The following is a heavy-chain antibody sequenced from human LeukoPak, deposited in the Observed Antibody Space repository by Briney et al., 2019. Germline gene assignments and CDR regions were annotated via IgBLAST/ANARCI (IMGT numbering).Heavy chain of an antibody. CDR2: INPSGGST. V-gene: IGHV1-46*01. J-gene: IGHJ4*02. CDR3: ARDFISAYDSSGYDSVSFDY. CDR1: GYTFTSYY. D-gene: IGHD3-22*01. Sequence: ASVKVSCKASGYTFTSYYMHWVRQAPGQGLEWMGIINPSGGSTSYAQKFPGRVTMTRDMSTSTVYMELSSLRSEDTAVYYCARDFISAYDSSGYDSVSFDYWGQGTLVTVSS.